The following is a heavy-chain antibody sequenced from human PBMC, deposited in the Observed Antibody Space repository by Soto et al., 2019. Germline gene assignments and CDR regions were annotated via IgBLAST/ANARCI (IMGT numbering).Heavy chain of an antibody. V-gene: IGHV4-34*01. CDR2: INHSGST. CDR3: ARGQITIFGVVIIGWFDP. D-gene: IGHD3-3*01. CDR1: GGSSSGNY. Sequence: QVQLQQWGAGLLKPSETLSLTCAVYGGSSSGNYWGGFGQPPGKGLGWIGEINHSGSTNYNPSPKSRVTISVDTSKNQFSLKLSSVTAADTAVYYCARGQITIFGVVIIGWFDPWGQGTLVTVPS. J-gene: IGHJ5*02.